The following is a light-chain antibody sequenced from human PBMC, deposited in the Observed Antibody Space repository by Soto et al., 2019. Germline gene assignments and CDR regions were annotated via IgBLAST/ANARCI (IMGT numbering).Light chain of an antibody. CDR1: SSDVGGYTY. CDR3: RSYAGNDIVL. Sequence: QSALTQPPSASGSPGQSVTISCTGTSSDVGGYTYVSWYQQHPANAPQLLFHDVTERPSGVPGRSAAYTSDSTASRTVSGLQAEEDADYYCRSYAGNDIVLFGGGTKLTVL. CDR2: DVT. J-gene: IGLJ2*01. V-gene: IGLV2-8*01.